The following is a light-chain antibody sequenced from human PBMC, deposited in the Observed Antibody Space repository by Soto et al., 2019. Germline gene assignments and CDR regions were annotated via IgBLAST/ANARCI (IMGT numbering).Light chain of an antibody. CDR3: NSFTTSSTYV. CDR2: EVN. CDR1: SSDIGSYNR. V-gene: IGLV2-18*02. J-gene: IGLJ1*01. Sequence: QSALTQSASVSGSPGQSITISCTGTSSDIGSYNRVSWYQQPPGTAPKLIIYEVNNRPSGVPDRFSGSKSGNTASLTISGLQAEDEADYYCNSFTTSSTYVFGTGTKGTVL.